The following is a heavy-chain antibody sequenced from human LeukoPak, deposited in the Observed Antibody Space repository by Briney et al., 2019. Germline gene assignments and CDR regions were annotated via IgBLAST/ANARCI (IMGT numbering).Heavy chain of an antibody. Sequence: ASVKVSCKAFGYTFTSNYMHWVRQAPGQGPEWMGVISPSGGSTTYAQKFQGRVTLTRDMSTSTDYLELSSLRSEDTAVYYCARDWNGDYPTKLDYWGQGTLVTVSS. CDR1: GYTFTSNY. CDR2: ISPSGGST. CDR3: ARDWNGDYPTKLDY. D-gene: IGHD4-17*01. V-gene: IGHV1-46*01. J-gene: IGHJ4*02.